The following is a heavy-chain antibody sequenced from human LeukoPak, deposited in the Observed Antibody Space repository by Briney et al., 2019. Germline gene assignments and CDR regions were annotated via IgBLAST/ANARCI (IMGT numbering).Heavy chain of an antibody. CDR1: GYTFISYG. CDR3: ARDLSSVLVPAASRGGDY. Sequence: ASVKVSCKASGYTFISYGISWVRQAPGQGLEWMGWIRGYNGNTSYAQNLQGRVTMTTDTSTSTAYMEMRSLRSDDTAVYYCARDLSSVLVPAASRGGDYWGQGTLVTVAS. CDR2: IRGYNGNT. V-gene: IGHV1-18*01. D-gene: IGHD2-2*01. J-gene: IGHJ4*02.